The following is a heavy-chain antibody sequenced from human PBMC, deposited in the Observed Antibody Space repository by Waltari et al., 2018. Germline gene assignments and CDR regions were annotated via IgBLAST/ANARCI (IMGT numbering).Heavy chain of an antibody. CDR2: IRFSGSNK. Sequence: QVQLVESGGGVVQPGGSLRLSCTASGLTFTRFGFNWVRQAPGKGLEWVAFIRFSGSNKYYADSVKGRFTISRDNSKNTVFLQMSSLRADDTAVYYCAKRKGDTYYDGSPYDGDDAFDIWGQGTRVTVSS. D-gene: IGHD3-22*01. CDR3: AKRKGDTYYDGSPYDGDDAFDI. V-gene: IGHV3-30*02. CDR1: GLTFTRFG. J-gene: IGHJ3*02.